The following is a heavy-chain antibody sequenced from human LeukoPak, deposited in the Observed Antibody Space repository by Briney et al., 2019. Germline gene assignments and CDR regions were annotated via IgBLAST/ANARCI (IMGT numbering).Heavy chain of an antibody. V-gene: IGHV3-30*02. Sequence: GGSLRLSCAAFGFPFSSYGMHWVRQAPGKGLEWVSYISYDGANKYYADSVKGRFTISRDNSKNTLFLQMNSLRGDDTGMYFCAKDSSTSNYYYGLDIWGQGTTVTVSS. J-gene: IGHJ6*02. CDR3: AKDSSTSNYYYGLDI. D-gene: IGHD6-13*01. CDR2: ISYDGANK. CDR1: GFPFSSYG.